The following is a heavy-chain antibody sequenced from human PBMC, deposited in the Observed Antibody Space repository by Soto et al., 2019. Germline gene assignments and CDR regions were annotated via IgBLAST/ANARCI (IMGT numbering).Heavy chain of an antibody. V-gene: IGHV3-33*01. CDR3: ARDPSYDSSGYYYIAYYFDY. J-gene: IGHJ4*02. D-gene: IGHD3-22*01. Sequence: QVQLVESGGGVVQPGRSLRLSCAASGFTFNSYGMHWVRQAPGKGLEWVAGIWYEGSNKYYADSVKGRFTISRDNSKNTMYLQMNSLRAEDTAVYYCARDPSYDSSGYYYIAYYFDYWGQGTLVTVSS. CDR2: IWYEGSNK. CDR1: GFTFNSYG.